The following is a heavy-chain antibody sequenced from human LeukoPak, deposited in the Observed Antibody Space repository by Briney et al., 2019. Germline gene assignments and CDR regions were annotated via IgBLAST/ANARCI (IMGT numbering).Heavy chain of an antibody. CDR3: ARDKYSYGPGFDYYYYGMDV. CDR1: GGSVSSGSYY. J-gene: IGHJ6*02. Sequence: SETLSLTCTVSGGSVSSGSYYWSWIRQPPGKGLEWIGYIYYSGSTNYNPSLKSRVTISVDTSKNQFSLKLSSVTAADTAVYYCARDKYSYGPGFDYYYYGMDVWGQGTTVTVSS. D-gene: IGHD5-18*01. V-gene: IGHV4-61*01. CDR2: IYYSGST.